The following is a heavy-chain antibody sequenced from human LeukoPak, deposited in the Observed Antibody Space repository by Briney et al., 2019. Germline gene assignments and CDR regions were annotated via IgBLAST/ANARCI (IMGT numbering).Heavy chain of an antibody. V-gene: IGHV1-69*13. J-gene: IGHJ5*02. Sequence: VASVKVSCKASGGTFSSYAISWVRQAPGQGLEWMGGIIPIFGTANYAQKFQGRVTITADESTSTAYMELSSLRSEDTAVYYCAKSKGVVTAIGFDPWGQGTLVTVSS. CDR2: IIPIFGTA. CDR1: GGTFSSYA. CDR3: AKSKGVVTAIGFDP. D-gene: IGHD2-21*02.